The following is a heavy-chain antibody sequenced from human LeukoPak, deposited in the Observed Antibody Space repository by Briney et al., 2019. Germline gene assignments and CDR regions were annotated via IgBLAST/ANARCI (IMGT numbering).Heavy chain of an antibody. CDR1: GFTFSSYS. Sequence: PGGSLRLSCAASGFTFSSYSMNWVRRAPGKGLEWVSSISSSSSYIYYADSVKGRFTISRDNAKNSLYLQMNSLRAEDTAVYYCARDAASAYYYGSGSYAWFDPWGQGTLVTVSS. CDR2: ISSSSSYI. V-gene: IGHV3-21*01. J-gene: IGHJ5*02. D-gene: IGHD3-10*01. CDR3: ARDAASAYYYGSGSYAWFDP.